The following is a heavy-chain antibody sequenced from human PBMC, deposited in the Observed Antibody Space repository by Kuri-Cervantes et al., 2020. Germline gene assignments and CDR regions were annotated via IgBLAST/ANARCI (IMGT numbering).Heavy chain of an antibody. Sequence: SGPTLVKPTQTLTLTCTFSGFSLSATGMRVSWTRQPPGKALEWLAHIHWDDDKMYSTSLKTRLTISKDTSKSQVVLTMTNMDPVDTATYYCARIVAYYDYVWGSYRPYYFDYWGQGTLITVSS. D-gene: IGHD3-16*02. CDR2: IHWDDDK. CDR3: ARIVAYYDYVWGSYRPYYFDY. V-gene: IGHV2-70D*14. CDR1: GFSLSATGMR. J-gene: IGHJ4*02.